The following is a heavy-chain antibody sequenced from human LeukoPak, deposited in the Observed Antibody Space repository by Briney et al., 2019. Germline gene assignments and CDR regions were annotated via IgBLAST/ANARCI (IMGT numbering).Heavy chain of an antibody. CDR1: GGSISSSSYY. Sequence: SETLSLTCTVSGGSISSSSYYWGWIRQPPGKGLEWIGSIYYSGSTYYNPSLKSRVTISVDTSKNQFSLKLSSVTAADTAVYYCARHQGQVDYYDSSGYLPYWGQGTLVTVSS. V-gene: IGHV4-39*01. D-gene: IGHD3-22*01. J-gene: IGHJ4*02. CDR2: IYYSGST. CDR3: ARHQGQVDYYDSSGYLPY.